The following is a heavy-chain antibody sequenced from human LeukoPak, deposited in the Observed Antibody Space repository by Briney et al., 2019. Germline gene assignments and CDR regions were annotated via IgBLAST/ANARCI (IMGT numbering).Heavy chain of an antibody. CDR2: INWNGGST. J-gene: IGHJ4*02. Sequence: GGSLRLSCAASGFTFDDYGMSWVRQAPRKGLEWVSGINWNGGSTGYADSVKGRFTISRDNAKNSLYLEMNSLRAEDTALYYCARISEGDYGDYFDYWGQGTLVTVSS. D-gene: IGHD4-17*01. V-gene: IGHV3-20*04. CDR3: ARISEGDYGDYFDY. CDR1: GFTFDDYG.